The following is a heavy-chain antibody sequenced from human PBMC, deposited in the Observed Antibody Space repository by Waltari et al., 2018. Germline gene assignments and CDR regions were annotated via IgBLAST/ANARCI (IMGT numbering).Heavy chain of an antibody. D-gene: IGHD3-10*01. CDR2: MNPNSGNT. J-gene: IGHJ4*02. CDR1: GYTFTSSD. CDR3: ARVKEMATLSIGY. V-gene: IGHV1-8*01. Sequence: QVQLVQSGAEVKKPGASVKVSCKASGYTFTSSDITWVRQATGQGLEWMGWMNPNSGNTGYAQKFQGRVTMTRNTSISTAYMELSSLRSEDTAVYYCARVKEMATLSIGYWGQGTLVTVSS.